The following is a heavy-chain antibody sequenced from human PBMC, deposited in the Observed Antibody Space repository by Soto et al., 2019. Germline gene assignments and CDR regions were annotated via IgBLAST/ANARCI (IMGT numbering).Heavy chain of an antibody. CDR1: GFTFSNYG. Sequence: QVQLVESGGGVVQPVRSLRLSCAASGFTFSNYGMHWVRQAPGKWLEWVAVISYDGSNKYYADSVKGRFTISRDNSKNTLYILMISLRAEDTAVYYWAKDPESGSSWYFFDNWGQGTLVTVSS. CDR3: AKDPESGSSWYFFDN. J-gene: IGHJ4*02. V-gene: IGHV3-30*18. D-gene: IGHD6-13*01. CDR2: ISYDGSNK.